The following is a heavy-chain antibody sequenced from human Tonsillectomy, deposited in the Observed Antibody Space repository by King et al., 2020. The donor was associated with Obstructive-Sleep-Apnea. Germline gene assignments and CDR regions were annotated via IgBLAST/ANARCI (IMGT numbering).Heavy chain of an antibody. CDR2: ISDSGGST. V-gene: IGHV3-23*04. CDR3: AKGRITLFGVVTYYFDY. D-gene: IGHD3-3*01. Sequence: VQLVESGGGLVQPGGSLRLSCAASGFTFSSYAMSWVRQAPGKGLEWVSGISDSGGSTNYADSVKGRLTISRDNSKNTLYLQMDSLRPEDTAIYYCAKGRITLFGVVTYYFDYWGQGTLVTVSS. J-gene: IGHJ4*02. CDR1: GFTFSSYA.